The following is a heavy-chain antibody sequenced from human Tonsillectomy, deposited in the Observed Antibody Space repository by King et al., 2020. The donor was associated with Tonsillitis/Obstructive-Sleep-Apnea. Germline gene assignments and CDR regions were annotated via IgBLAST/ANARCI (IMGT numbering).Heavy chain of an antibody. J-gene: IGHJ4*02. CDR1: GGTFTSYA. CDR2: IIPFFRTT. Sequence: QLVQSGAEVKRPGSSVKVSCKATGGTFTSYAINWVRQAPGQGLEWMGGIIPFFRTTNYAQKFQGRITITADASTSTAYMELSSLRSEDTAVYYCATSPANGANGSELFDYWGQGTLVIVSS. CDR3: ATSPANGANGSELFDY. V-gene: IGHV1-69*12. D-gene: IGHD4/OR15-4a*01.